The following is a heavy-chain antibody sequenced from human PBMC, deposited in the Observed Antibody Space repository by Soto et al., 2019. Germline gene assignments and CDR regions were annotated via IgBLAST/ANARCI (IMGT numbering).Heavy chain of an antibody. CDR2: ISSSSSTI. CDR1: GFTFSSYS. D-gene: IGHD2-15*01. J-gene: IGHJ5*02. V-gene: IGHV3-48*01. CDR3: ARDFGVEVAAGPWFDP. Sequence: GGSLRLSCAASGFTFSSYSMNWVRQAPGKGLEWVSYISSSSSTIYYADSVKGRFTISRDNAKNSLYLQMNSLRAEDTAVYYCARDFGVEVAAGPWFDPWGQGTLVTVSS.